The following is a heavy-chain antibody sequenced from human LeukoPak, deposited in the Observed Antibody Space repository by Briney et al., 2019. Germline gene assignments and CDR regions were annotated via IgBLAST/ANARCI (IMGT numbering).Heavy chain of an antibody. CDR2: IYYSGST. J-gene: IGHJ4*02. V-gene: IGHV4-39*01. Sequence: SETLSLTCTVSGGSLSSSSYYWGWIRQPPGKGLEWIGSIYYSGSTYYNPSLKSRVTISGDTSKNQFSLKLSSVTAADTAVYYCARLGTVGALDYWGQGTLVTVSS. CDR1: GGSLSSSSYY. CDR3: ARLGTVGALDY. D-gene: IGHD1-26*01.